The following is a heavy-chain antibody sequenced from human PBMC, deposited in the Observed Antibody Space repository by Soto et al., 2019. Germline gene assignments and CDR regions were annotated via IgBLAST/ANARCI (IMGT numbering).Heavy chain of an antibody. CDR2: IYYSGST. V-gene: IGHV4-31*03. D-gene: IGHD2-2*01. J-gene: IGHJ6*02. CDR1: GASINSGAYY. Sequence: QVQLQESGPGLVKPSQTLSLTCTVSGASINSGAYYWTWIRQHPGEGLEWIGYIYYSGSTYYNPALKSRVTISVDTSTHHFSLELSSVTAADTAVYFCARDGNVPAAFGMDVWGQGTTVTVSS. CDR3: ARDGNVPAAFGMDV.